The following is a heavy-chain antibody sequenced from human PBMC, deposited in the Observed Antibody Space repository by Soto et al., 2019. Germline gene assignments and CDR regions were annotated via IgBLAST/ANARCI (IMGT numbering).Heavy chain of an antibody. V-gene: IGHV4-59*11. CDR3: ARETKPPVQYGDSYPPYYFDY. J-gene: IGHJ4*02. Sequence: SETLSLTCSVSGDSISSHYWSWIRQPPGKGLEWIGSIYYSGSTNYNPSLKSRVTFSVDTSKNQFSLKLSSMTAADTAVFYCARETKPPVQYGDSYPPYYFDYWGQGALVTVSS. CDR1: GDSISSHY. D-gene: IGHD4-17*01. CDR2: IYYSGST.